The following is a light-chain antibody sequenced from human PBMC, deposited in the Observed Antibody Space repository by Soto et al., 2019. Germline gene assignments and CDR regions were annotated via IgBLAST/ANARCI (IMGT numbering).Light chain of an antibody. V-gene: IGLV2-8*01. CDR2: EVS. CDR1: SSDVGGYNY. Sequence: QSVLTQPPSGTGFPGQSGTITNTRTSSDVGGYNYVSWYQQHPGKAPKLMIYEVSKRPSGVPDRFSGSKSGNTASLTVSGLQAEDEADYYCSSYAGTLYVFGTGTKVTVL. CDR3: SSYAGTLYV. J-gene: IGLJ1*01.